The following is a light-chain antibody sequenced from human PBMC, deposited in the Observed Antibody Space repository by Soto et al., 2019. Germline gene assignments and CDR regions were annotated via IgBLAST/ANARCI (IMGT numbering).Light chain of an antibody. CDR3: QQYGSSSPWT. J-gene: IGKJ1*01. CDR2: KAS. CDR1: QSISSW. Sequence: DIQMTQSPSTLSASVGDRVTITCRASQSISSWLAWYQQKPGRAPKLLIYKASSLETGAPSRSSGSGSGTEFTLIISSLQPDDFASYYCQQYGSSSPWTFGQGTKVEIK. V-gene: IGKV1-5*03.